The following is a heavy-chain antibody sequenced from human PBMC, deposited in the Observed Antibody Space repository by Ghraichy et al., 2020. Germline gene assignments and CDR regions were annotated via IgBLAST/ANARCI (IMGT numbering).Heavy chain of an antibody. CDR1: GFTFSSYW. D-gene: IGHD3-3*01. V-gene: IGHV3-7*01. CDR2: IKQDGSEK. J-gene: IGHJ6*02. CDR3: ARDGPDITIFGVVIAYYYYYYGMDV. Sequence: GGSLRLSCAASGFTFSSYWLSWVRQAPGKGLEWVANIKQDGSEKYYVDSVKGRFTISRDNAKNSLYLQMNSLRAEDTAVYYCARDGPDITIFGVVIAYYYYYYGMDVWGQGTTVTVSS.